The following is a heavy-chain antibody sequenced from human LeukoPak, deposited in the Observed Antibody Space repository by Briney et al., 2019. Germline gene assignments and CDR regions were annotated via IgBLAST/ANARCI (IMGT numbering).Heavy chain of an antibody. D-gene: IGHD3-10*01. CDR1: GFTFSTYS. V-gene: IGHV3-21*01. J-gene: IGHJ4*02. CDR2: ISGSSDYI. CDR3: AKEFSVYGSGNTFDY. Sequence: GGSLRLSCAASGFTFSTYSMNWVRQAPGKGLEWVSAISGSSDYIYYADSVKGRFTISRDNAKNSLFLQMNSLRAEDTAVYYCAKEFSVYGSGNTFDYWGQGTLVTVSS.